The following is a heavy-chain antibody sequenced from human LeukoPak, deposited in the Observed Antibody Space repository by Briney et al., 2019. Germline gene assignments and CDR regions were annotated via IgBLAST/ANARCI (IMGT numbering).Heavy chain of an antibody. V-gene: IGHV3-21*01. CDR1: VFTFSSYS. D-gene: IGHD2-2*01. CDR3: ARDSGYCSSTSCS. CDR2: ISSSSSYI. J-gene: IGHJ4*02. Sequence: GGSLRLSCAASVFTFSSYSMNWVRQAPGKGLEWVSSISSSSSYIYYADSVKGRFTISRDNAKNSLYLQMNSLRAEDTAVYYCARDSGYCSSTSCSWGQGTLVTVSS.